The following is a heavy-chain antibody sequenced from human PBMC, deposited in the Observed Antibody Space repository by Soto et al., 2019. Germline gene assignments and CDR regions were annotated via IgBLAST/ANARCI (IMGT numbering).Heavy chain of an antibody. J-gene: IGHJ4*02. D-gene: IGHD2-2*01. V-gene: IGHV3-23*01. CDR1: GFTFSTYA. Sequence: RRLSCSASGFTFSTYAMSWVRQVPGKGLQWVSAISGSGASTYYADSVKGRFTISRDNFKNTLYLQMNSLRADDTAAYYCAKGDCSGTSCPLDYWGQGTLVTVSS. CDR2: ISGSGAST. CDR3: AKGDCSGTSCPLDY.